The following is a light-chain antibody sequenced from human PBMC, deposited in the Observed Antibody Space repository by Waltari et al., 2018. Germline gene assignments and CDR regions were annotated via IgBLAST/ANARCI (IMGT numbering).Light chain of an antibody. V-gene: IGKV3-20*01. J-gene: IGKJ2*01. CDR1: QSLTKRN. CDR3: QQYGSSILYT. Sequence: VLTQSQDTLSLSPGERATLPCRASQSLTKRNLAWYQQKPGQAPRLLIYGASSRAAGIPDRCSGSGSGTDFTLTISRLEPEDSAVYYCQQYGSSILYTFGQGTKLEIK. CDR2: GAS.